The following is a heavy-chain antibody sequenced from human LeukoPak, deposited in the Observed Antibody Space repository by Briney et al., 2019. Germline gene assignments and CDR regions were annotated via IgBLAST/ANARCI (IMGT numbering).Heavy chain of an antibody. V-gene: IGHV4-38-2*02. Sequence: SETLSLTCTVSGYSISTGYYWDWIRQPPGKGLEWIGTFYHGGSTYYNPSLKSRVTISVDTSKNQFSLKLSSVTAADTAVYYCARANYYDSSGYSRGAFDIWGQGTMVTVSS. D-gene: IGHD3-22*01. CDR1: GYSISTGYY. CDR3: ARANYYDSSGYSRGAFDI. CDR2: FYHGGST. J-gene: IGHJ3*02.